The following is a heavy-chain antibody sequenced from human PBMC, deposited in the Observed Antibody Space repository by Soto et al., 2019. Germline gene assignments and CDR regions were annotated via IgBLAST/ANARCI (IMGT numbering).Heavy chain of an antibody. Sequence: SDTLSLTCTVSGASITGSSYWGWIRQPAGKGLEWIGRFSLSGTTSYNPSLRSRVTMSADVSKNQFSLRLTSVTAADTALYYCARGMTPPGAPAWYYFDSWGQGTLVTVSS. CDR3: ARGMTPPGAPAWYYFDS. D-gene: IGHD2-8*02. CDR2: FSLSGTT. CDR1: GASITGSSY. J-gene: IGHJ4*02. V-gene: IGHV4-4*07.